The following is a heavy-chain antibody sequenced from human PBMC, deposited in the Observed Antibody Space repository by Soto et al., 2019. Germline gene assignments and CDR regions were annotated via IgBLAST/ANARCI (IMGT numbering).Heavy chain of an antibody. J-gene: IGHJ4*02. CDR1: GGSFSGYY. CDR2: INHSGST. Sequence: PSETLSLTCAVYGGSFSGYYCSCIRQPPGKGLEWIGEINHSGSTNYNPSLKSRVTISVDTSKNQFSLKLSSVTATDTAVYYCARGPTAGYSSGWYYLRNYFDYWGQGTLVTVSS. CDR3: ARGPTAGYSSGWYYLRNYFDY. D-gene: IGHD6-19*01. V-gene: IGHV4-34*01.